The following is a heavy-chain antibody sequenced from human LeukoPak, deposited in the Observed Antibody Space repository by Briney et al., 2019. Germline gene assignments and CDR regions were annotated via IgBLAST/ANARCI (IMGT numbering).Heavy chain of an antibody. J-gene: IGHJ2*01. CDR2: INHSGST. D-gene: IGHD2-2*01. CDR1: GGSISSSSHY. Sequence: PSETLSLTCTVSGGSISSSSHYWGWIRQPPGKGLEWIGEINHSGSTNYNPSLKSRVTISVDTSKNQFSLKLSSVTAADTAVYYCARDYQSYFELWGRGTLVTVSS. V-gene: IGHV4-39*07. CDR3: ARDYQSYFEL.